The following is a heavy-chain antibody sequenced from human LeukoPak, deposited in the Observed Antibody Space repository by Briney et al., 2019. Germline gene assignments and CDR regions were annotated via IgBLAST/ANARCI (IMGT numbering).Heavy chain of an antibody. CDR1: GFTLDGHD. CDR3: VREARGYHYTYFDY. V-gene: IGHV3-13*01. D-gene: IGHD5-18*01. J-gene: IGHJ4*02. CDR2: VSAGHHA. Sequence: GGSLRLSCTASGFTLDGHDMHWVRQTTGDGLEWVAAVSAGHHAFYAGSVKGRFTVSREDAMNSLYLQMNSLRAGDTAVYYCVREARGYHYTYFDYWGQGSLVTVSS.